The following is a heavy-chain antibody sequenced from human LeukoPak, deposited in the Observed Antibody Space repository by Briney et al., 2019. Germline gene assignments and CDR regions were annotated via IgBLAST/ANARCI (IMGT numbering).Heavy chain of an antibody. CDR1: GGSISSSSYY. J-gene: IGHJ4*02. D-gene: IGHD3-3*01. Sequence: SETLSLTCTVSGGSISSSSYYWGWIRQPPGKGLEWIGSIYHSGSTYYNPSLKSRVTISVDTSKNQFSLKLSSVTAADTAVYYCASIRGVVIYYFDYWGQGTLVTVSS. V-gene: IGHV4-39*07. CDR2: IYHSGST. CDR3: ASIRGVVIYYFDY.